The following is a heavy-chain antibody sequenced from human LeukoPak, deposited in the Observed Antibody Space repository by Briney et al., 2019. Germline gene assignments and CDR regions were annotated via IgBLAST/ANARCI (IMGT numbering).Heavy chain of an antibody. V-gene: IGHV3-30*02. Sequence: GGSLRLSCAASGFTFSSYGMHWVRQAPGKGLEWVALVRYDGSNKYYADSVKGRFTISRDNSKNTLYLQMNSLRAEDTAVYYCAKFALAAGTKNDAFDIWGQGTMVTVSS. CDR1: GFTFSSYG. D-gene: IGHD6-13*01. CDR2: VRYDGSNK. J-gene: IGHJ3*02. CDR3: AKFALAAGTKNDAFDI.